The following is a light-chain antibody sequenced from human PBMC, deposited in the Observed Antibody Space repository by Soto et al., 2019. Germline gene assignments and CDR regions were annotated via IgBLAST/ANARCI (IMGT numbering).Light chain of an antibody. V-gene: IGKV1-12*01. CDR3: QQSYSTTWT. CDR1: QGISSW. J-gene: IGKJ1*01. Sequence: DIQMTQSPSSVSASVGDRVTITCRASQGISSWLAWYQQKPGKAPKLLIYAASSLQSGVPSRFSGSGSETDFTLTISSLQPEHSATYSCQQSYSTTWTFGQGTKVDIK. CDR2: AAS.